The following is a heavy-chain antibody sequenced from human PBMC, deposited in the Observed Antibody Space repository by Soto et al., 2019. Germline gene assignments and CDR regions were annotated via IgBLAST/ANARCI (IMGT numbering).Heavy chain of an antibody. V-gene: IGHV1-18*01. CDR2: ISAYNGNT. D-gene: IGHD3-22*01. Sequence: SGKVSCKASGYTFTSYGISWVRQAPGQGLEGMGWISAYNGNTNYAQKLQGRVTMTTDTSTSTAYMELRSLRSDDTAVYYCARGANYYDSSGPQEFDYWGQGTLVTVSS. CDR1: GYTFTSYG. J-gene: IGHJ4*02. CDR3: ARGANYYDSSGPQEFDY.